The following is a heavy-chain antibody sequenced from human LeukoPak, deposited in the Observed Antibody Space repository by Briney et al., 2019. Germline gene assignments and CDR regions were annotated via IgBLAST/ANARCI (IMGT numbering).Heavy chain of an antibody. D-gene: IGHD2-15*01. J-gene: IGHJ4*02. CDR3: ARGALSSRDY. Sequence: GGSLRLSCVASGFTFSSFSMNWVRQAPGKGLEWVANIKHDGSEKYYVDSVKGRFTISRDNSKNTLYVQMNSLRAEDTAVYYCARGALSSRDYWGQGTLVTVSS. CDR1: GFTFSSFS. V-gene: IGHV3-7*01. CDR2: IKHDGSEK.